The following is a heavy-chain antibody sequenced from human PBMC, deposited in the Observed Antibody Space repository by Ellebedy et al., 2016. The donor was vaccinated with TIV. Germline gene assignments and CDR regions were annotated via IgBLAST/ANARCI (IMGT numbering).Heavy chain of an antibody. J-gene: IGHJ4*02. D-gene: IGHD3-10*01. V-gene: IGHV4-4*02. CDR2: IYHSGST. Sequence: GSLRLSXAVSGGSISSSNWWSWVRQPPGKGLEWIGEIYHSGSTNYNPSLKSRVTISVDTSKNQFSLKLSSVTAADTAVYYCARGEDTMVPDYWGQGTLVTVSS. CDR1: GGSISSSNW. CDR3: ARGEDTMVPDY.